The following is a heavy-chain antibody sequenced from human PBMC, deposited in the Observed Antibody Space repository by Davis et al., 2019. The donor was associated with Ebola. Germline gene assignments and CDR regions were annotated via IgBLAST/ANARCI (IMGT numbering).Heavy chain of an antibody. CDR2: IKQDGSEK. CDR1: GFTFSSYW. CDR3: ARVPDMITFGGTPPDY. D-gene: IGHD3-16*01. Sequence: GESLKISCAASGFTFSSYWMHWVRQAPGKGLEWVANIKQDGSEKYYVDSVKGRFTISRDNAKNSLYLQMNSLRAEDTAVYYCARVPDMITFGGTPPDYWGQGTLVTVSS. V-gene: IGHV3-7*03. J-gene: IGHJ4*02.